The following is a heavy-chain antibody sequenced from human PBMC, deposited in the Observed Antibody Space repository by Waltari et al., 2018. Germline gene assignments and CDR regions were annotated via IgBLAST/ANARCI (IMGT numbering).Heavy chain of an antibody. V-gene: IGHV4-39*07. J-gene: IGHJ3*02. D-gene: IGHD5-12*01. CDR1: GGSISRGRYY. CDR3: ARVNWRGKPPPRGAFDI. Sequence: QLQLQESGPGLVKPSETLSPTCPVSGGSISRGRYYWAWISQHLGKGLEWIGSIYYSGSTYYNPSLKSRVRTSVDTSKNQVSLRLSSVTAADTAVYYCARVNWRGKPPPRGAFDIWGQGTMVTVSS. CDR2: IYYSGST.